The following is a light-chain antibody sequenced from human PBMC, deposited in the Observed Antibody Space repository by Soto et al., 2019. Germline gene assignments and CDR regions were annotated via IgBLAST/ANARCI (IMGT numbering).Light chain of an antibody. CDR2: DAS. CDR1: QDISNY. J-gene: IGKJ3*01. CDR3: QQYDNLPPDFT. Sequence: DIQMTQSPSSLSASVGDRVTITCQASQDISNYLNWYQQKPGKAPKLLMYDASNLETGVPSRFSGSGSGTDFTFTISSLQPEDIATYYCQQYDNLPPDFTFGPGTKVDIK. V-gene: IGKV1-33*01.